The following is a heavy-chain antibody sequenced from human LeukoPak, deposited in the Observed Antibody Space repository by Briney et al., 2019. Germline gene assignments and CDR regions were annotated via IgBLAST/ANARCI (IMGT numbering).Heavy chain of an antibody. CDR1: GYTFTIYD. J-gene: IGHJ4*02. D-gene: IGHD3-3*01. V-gene: IGHV1-8*01. CDR3: ARGRIDYDFWSGYSTVYFDY. Sequence: ASVTVSFKASGYTFTIYDINWVRQAPGQGLEWMGWMNPNSGNTGYEQKFQGRVTMTRNTSISTAYMELSSLRSEDTAVYYCARGRIDYDFWSGYSTVYFDYWGQGTLVTVSS. CDR2: MNPNSGNT.